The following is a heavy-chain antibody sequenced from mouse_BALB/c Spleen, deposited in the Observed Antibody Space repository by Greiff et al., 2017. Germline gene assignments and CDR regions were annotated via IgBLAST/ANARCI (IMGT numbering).Heavy chain of an antibody. Sequence: VQLQQPGAELVMPGASVKMSCKASGYTFTDYWMHWVKQRPGQGLEWIGAIDTSDSYTSYNPKFKGKATLTEDESSRTAYMQLSSLTSEDSAVYYCAREGALWGQGTLVTVSA. V-gene: IGHV1-69*01. CDR1: GYTFTDYW. CDR2: IDTSDSYT. CDR3: AREGAL. J-gene: IGHJ3*01.